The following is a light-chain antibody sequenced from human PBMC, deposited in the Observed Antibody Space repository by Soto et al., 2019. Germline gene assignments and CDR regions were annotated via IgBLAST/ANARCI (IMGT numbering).Light chain of an antibody. CDR2: GIS. Sequence: ESVLTQSPGTLSLSPGERATLSCRASQSVTNSYFAWYQQKPGQAPRLLIHGISSRATGIPDRFSGSGSGTDFTLTISRLEPEDFAVYYCQQCGSSRRTFGQGTRVEIK. CDR1: QSVTNSY. CDR3: QQCGSSRRT. J-gene: IGKJ1*01. V-gene: IGKV3-20*01.